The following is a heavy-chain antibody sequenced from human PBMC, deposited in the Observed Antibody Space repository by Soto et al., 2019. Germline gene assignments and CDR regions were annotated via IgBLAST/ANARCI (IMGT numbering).Heavy chain of an antibody. CDR2: INHSGST. CDR3: ARGNVRAGTTFGWFDP. Sequence: SETLSLTCAVYGGSFSGYYWSWIRQPPGKGLEWIGEINHSGSTNYNPSLKSRVTISVDTSKNQFSLKLSSVTAADTAVYYCARGNVRAGTTFGWFDPWGQGTLVTVSS. D-gene: IGHD1-7*01. CDR1: GGSFSGYY. V-gene: IGHV4-34*01. J-gene: IGHJ5*02.